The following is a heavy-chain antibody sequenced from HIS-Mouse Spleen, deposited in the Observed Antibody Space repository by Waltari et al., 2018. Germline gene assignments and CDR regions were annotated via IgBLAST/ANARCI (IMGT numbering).Heavy chain of an antibody. Sequence: QLQLQESGPGLVMPSETLSLTRTVAGCTISTSSYYWGWIRQPPGKGLEWIGSIYYSGSTYYNPSLKSRVTISVDTSKNQFSLKLSSVTAADTAVYYCAREIPYSSSWYDWYFDLWGRGTLVTVSS. CDR3: AREIPYSSSWYDWYFDL. CDR2: IYYSGST. D-gene: IGHD6-13*01. V-gene: IGHV4-39*07. J-gene: IGHJ2*01. CDR1: GCTISTSSYY.